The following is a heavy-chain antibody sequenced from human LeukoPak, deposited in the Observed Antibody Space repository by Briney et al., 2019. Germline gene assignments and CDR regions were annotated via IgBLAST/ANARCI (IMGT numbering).Heavy chain of an antibody. CDR1: GFTFDDYG. V-gene: IGHV3-20*04. CDR2: INWNGYST. CDR3: ASTWNYLYFDY. D-gene: IGHD1-7*01. Sequence: AGGSLRLSCAASGFTFDDYGMSWVRQAPGKGLEWVAGINWNGYSTGYADSVKGRFTISRDGAENSVYLQMNSLRAEDTAVYYCASTWNYLYFDYWGQGTLVTVSS. J-gene: IGHJ4*02.